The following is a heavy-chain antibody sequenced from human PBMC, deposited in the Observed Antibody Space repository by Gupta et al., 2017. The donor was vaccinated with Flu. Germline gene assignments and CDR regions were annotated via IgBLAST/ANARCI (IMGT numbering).Heavy chain of an antibody. V-gene: IGHV3-7*04. CDR1: GFTFDAYW. CDR2: INLDGNEK. Sequence: MQLVESGGGLVQPGRSLRLSCEASGFTFDAYWMNWVRQAPGKGLEWVADINLDGNEKYYVDSVKGRFTISRDNAKNSLYLQMNSLRPEDTGIYYCARAYDSSGYYNEWGALDIWGQGTVVSVSS. J-gene: IGHJ3*02. D-gene: IGHD3-22*01. CDR3: ARAYDSSGYYNEWGALDI.